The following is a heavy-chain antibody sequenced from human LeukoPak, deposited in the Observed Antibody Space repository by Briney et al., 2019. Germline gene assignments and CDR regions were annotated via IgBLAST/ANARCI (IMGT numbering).Heavy chain of an antibody. Sequence: ASVKLSCNGSGYAFTASSRHWERHAPGQRLEWMDWISPNNGATTYAQNFQGRVIMTRDTSISTAYIEVSRLASDDTAVYFGAREGSSGYWGQGTLVTVSS. CDR3: AREGSSGY. V-gene: IGHV1-2*02. CDR1: GYAFTASS. D-gene: IGHD1-26*01. J-gene: IGHJ4*02. CDR2: ISPNNGAT.